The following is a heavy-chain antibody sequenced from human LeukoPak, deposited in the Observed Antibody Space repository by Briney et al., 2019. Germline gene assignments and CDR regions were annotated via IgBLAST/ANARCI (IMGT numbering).Heavy chain of an antibody. CDR2: IYYSGST. J-gene: IGHJ4*02. CDR3: ARRGGGFGELIDY. Sequence: SETLSLTCTVSGGSISSSSYYWGWIRQPPGKGLEWIGSIYYSGSTYYNPSLKSRVTISVDTSKNQFSLKLSSVTAADTAVYYCARRGGGFGELIDYWGQGTLVTVSS. CDR1: GGSISSSSYY. D-gene: IGHD3-10*01. V-gene: IGHV4-39*01.